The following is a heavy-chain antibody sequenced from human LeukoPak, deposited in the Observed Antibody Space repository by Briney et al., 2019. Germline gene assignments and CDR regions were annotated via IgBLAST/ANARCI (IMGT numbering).Heavy chain of an antibody. CDR1: GGSISSSNYY. V-gene: IGHV4-39*07. D-gene: IGHD3-3*01. CDR2: IYYSGST. CDR3: ASAPYYDFWSGYYNY. Sequence: PSETLSLTCTVSGGSISSSNYYWGWIRQPPGKGLEWIGSIYYSGSTYYNPSLKSRVTISVDTSKNQFSLKLSSVTAADAAVYYCASAPYYDFWSGYYNYWGQGTLVTVSS. J-gene: IGHJ4*02.